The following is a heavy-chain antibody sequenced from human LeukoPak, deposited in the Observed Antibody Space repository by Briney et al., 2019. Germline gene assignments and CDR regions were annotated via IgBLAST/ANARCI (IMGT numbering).Heavy chain of an antibody. V-gene: IGHV4-39*07. D-gene: IGHD6-13*01. CDR2: IYHSGST. CDR3: ARDRGSSWYWYNWFDP. CDR1: GGSFSSSSYY. Sequence: SETLSLTCAVYGGSFSSSSYYWGWIRQPPGKGLEWIGSIYHSGSTYYNPSLKSRVTISVDTSKNQISLKLRSVTAADAAVYYCARDRGSSWYWYNWFDPWGQGTLVTVSS. J-gene: IGHJ5*02.